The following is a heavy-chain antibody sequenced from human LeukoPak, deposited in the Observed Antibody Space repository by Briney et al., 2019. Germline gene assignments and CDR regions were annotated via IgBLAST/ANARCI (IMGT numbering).Heavy chain of an antibody. Sequence: SVKVSCKASGGTFSSYAISWVRQAPGQGLEWMGGIIPIFGTANYAQKFHGRVTITADKSTSTAYMELSSLRSEDTAVYYCARGYPPIAVAGTGASSGFGMLYTWGQGTLVTVSS. CDR3: ARGYPPIAVAGTGASSGFGMLYT. J-gene: IGHJ5*02. D-gene: IGHD6-19*01. CDR2: IIPIFGTA. V-gene: IGHV1-69*06. CDR1: GGTFSSYA.